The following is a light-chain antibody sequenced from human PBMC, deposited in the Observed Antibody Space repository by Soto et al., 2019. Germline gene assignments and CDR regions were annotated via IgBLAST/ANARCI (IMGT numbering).Light chain of an antibody. CDR1: QSVSSN. CDR2: GAS. V-gene: IGKV3-15*01. J-gene: IGKJ1*01. CDR3: QHYNNWPRT. Sequence: EIVMTQSPATLSVSPGERATLSCRASQSVSSNLAWYQQKPGQAPRLLIYGASTRATGIPARFSGSGSGTESTLTITGLQSEDFDVYYCQHYNNWPRTFGQGTKVDIK.